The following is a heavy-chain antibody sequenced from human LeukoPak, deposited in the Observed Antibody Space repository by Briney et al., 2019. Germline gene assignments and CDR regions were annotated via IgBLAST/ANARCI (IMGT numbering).Heavy chain of an antibody. D-gene: IGHD3-10*01. CDR2: IYYTGST. CDR3: ARSGLYYPGSGCFDY. Sequence: PSETLSLTCTVSGDSVTSGGYYWNWIRQHPVKGLEWIGYIYYTGSTNYNPSLKSRINISADTSKNQFSLKLKSVTAADTAIYYCARSGLYYPGSGCFDYWGQGALVTVSS. CDR1: GDSVTSGGYY. J-gene: IGHJ4*02. V-gene: IGHV4-31*03.